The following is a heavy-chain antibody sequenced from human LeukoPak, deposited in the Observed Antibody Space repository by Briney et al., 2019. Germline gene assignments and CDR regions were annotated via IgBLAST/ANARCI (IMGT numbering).Heavy chain of an antibody. J-gene: IGHJ4*02. CDR1: GFDFNDFA. D-gene: IGHD3-3*01. CDR3: AKNYHDFWSGLDS. CDR2: IGPSGGST. V-gene: IGHV3-23*01. Sequence: GGSLRLSCAASGFDFNDFAMTWVRQAPGKGLEWVSTIGPSGGSTCYAASVKGRFTISRDNSKNNLYLQMNSLRAEDTAVYYCAKNYHDFWSGLDSWGQGTLVTVSS.